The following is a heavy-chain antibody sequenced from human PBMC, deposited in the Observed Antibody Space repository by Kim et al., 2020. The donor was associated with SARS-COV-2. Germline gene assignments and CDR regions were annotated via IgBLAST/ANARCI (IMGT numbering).Heavy chain of an antibody. CDR3: AKDRAAVTMVRGGHDAFDI. J-gene: IGHJ3*02. CDR2: ISYDGSNK. Sequence: GGSLRLSCAASGFTFSSYGMHWVRQAPGKGLEWVAVISYDGSNKYYADSVKGRFTISRDNSKNTLYLQMNSLRAEDTAVYYCAKDRAAVTMVRGGHDAFDIWGQGTMVTVSS. CDR1: GFTFSSYG. D-gene: IGHD3-10*01. V-gene: IGHV3-30*18.